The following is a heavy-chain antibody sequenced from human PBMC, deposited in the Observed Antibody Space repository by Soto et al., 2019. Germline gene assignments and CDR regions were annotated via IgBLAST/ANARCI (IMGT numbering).Heavy chain of an antibody. CDR2: MYHSGST. Sequence: SETLSLTCAVSGGSISSGGYSWSWIRQPPGKGLEWIGYMYHSGSTYYNPSLKSRVTISVDRSKNQFSLKLSSVTAADTAVYYCARGSPPSRWFDPWGQGTLVTVSS. CDR1: GGSISSGGYS. V-gene: IGHV4-30-2*01. J-gene: IGHJ5*02. D-gene: IGHD2-15*01. CDR3: ARGSPPSRWFDP.